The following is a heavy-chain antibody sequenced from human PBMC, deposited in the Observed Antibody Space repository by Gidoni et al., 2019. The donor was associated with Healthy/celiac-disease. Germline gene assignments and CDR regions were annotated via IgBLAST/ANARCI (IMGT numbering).Heavy chain of an antibody. J-gene: IGHJ3*02. CDR1: GFPCSSYA. CDR2: ISYDGSNK. D-gene: IGHD4-4*01. CDR3: ARESLQYSGAFDI. Sequence: QVQLVESGGGVVQPGRSLRLSCAASGFPCSSYAMHWVRQAPGKGLEGVAVISYDGSNKYYADSVKGRFTISRDNSKNTLYLQMNSLRAEDTAVYYCARESLQYSGAFDIWGQGTMVTVSS. V-gene: IGHV3-30-3*01.